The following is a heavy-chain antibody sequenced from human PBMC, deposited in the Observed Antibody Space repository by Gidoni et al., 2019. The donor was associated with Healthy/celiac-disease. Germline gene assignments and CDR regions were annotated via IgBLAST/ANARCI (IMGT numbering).Heavy chain of an antibody. D-gene: IGHD6-13*01. CDR3: ARVQDGIAAAGIDY. CDR2: INAGNGNT. CDR1: GYPFTSYA. Sequence: QVQLVQSGAEVKKPGASVKVSCKASGYPFTSYAMHWVRQAPGQRLEWMGWINAGNGNTKYSQKFQGRVTITRDTSASTAYMELSSLRSEDTAVYYCARVQDGIAAAGIDYWGQGTLVTVSS. V-gene: IGHV1-3*01. J-gene: IGHJ4*02.